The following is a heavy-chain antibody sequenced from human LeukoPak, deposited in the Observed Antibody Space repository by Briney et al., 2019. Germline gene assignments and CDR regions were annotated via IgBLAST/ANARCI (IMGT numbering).Heavy chain of an antibody. CDR3: ARGRVGYSSGWYDY. Sequence: GGSLRLSCAASGFSFSTYTMNWVRQAPGKGLEWVSSITSTGIYIYYADSVKGRFTISRDNAKNSLYPQMNSLRAEDTAVYYCARGRVGYSSGWYDYWGQGTLVTVSS. CDR1: GFSFSTYT. CDR2: ITSTGIYI. D-gene: IGHD6-19*01. J-gene: IGHJ4*02. V-gene: IGHV3-21*01.